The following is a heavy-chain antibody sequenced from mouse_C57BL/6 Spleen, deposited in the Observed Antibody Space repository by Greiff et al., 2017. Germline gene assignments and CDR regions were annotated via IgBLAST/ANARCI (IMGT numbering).Heavy chain of an antibody. V-gene: IGHV1-53*01. CDR1: GYTFTSYW. CDR2: INPSNGGT. CDR3: ARCYYGNYFDY. D-gene: IGHD2-1*01. Sequence: QVHVKQPGTELVKPGASVKLSCKASGYTFTSYWMHWVKQRPGQGLEWIGNINPSNGGTNYNEKFKSKATLTVDKSSSTAYMQLSSLTSEDSAVYYCARCYYGNYFDYWGQGTTLTVSS. J-gene: IGHJ2*01.